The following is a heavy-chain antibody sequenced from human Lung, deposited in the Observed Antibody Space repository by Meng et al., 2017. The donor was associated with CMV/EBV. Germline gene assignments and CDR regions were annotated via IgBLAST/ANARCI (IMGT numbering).Heavy chain of an antibody. D-gene: IGHD2-2*02. J-gene: IGHJ6*02. Sequence: GGSLRLXCAASGFSFTTFWMHCVRQAPGKGLVWVSHINSDGSDTTYADSVKGRFTISRDNAKNTLYLQMNSLRAEDVAVYYCARTYPNYYYGMDVWGQGTXVTVSS. V-gene: IGHV3-74*01. CDR3: ARTYPNYYYGMDV. CDR1: GFSFTTFW. CDR2: INSDGSDT.